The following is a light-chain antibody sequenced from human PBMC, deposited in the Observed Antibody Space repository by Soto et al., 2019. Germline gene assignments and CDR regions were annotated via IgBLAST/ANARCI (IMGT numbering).Light chain of an antibody. Sequence: EIALTQSPASLSVSPGERATLSCRASQRISSNFAWYQQKPGQAPRLLIYGASTRATGIPARFSGSGSETEFTLTISSLQSEDFAVYYCQQYNNWPPYTFGQGTKLEIK. CDR1: QRISSN. V-gene: IGKV3D-15*01. CDR2: GAS. J-gene: IGKJ2*01. CDR3: QQYNNWPPYT.